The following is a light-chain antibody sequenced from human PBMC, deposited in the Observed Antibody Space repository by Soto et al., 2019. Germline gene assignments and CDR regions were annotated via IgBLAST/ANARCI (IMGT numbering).Light chain of an antibody. CDR2: KAS. CDR3: QQYNSYWT. V-gene: IGKV1-5*03. Sequence: DIQMTQSPSTLSASVGDRVTITCRAGQSISSWLAWYQQKPGKAPKLLIYKASSLESGVPSRFSGSGSGTEFTLTISSLQHDDFATYYCQQYNSYWTFGQGTKVEIK. J-gene: IGKJ1*01. CDR1: QSISSW.